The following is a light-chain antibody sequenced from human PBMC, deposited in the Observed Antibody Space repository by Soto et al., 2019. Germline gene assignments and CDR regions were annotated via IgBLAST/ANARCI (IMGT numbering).Light chain of an antibody. Sequence: EMVLTQSPGSLSLSPGERVTLSCRASQSLTSTYVAWYQQKLGQAPRLLIFGAYVRATGVPDRFSGSGSGTDFTLTISRLEPEDSAVYFCQQYVDSPWTFGQGTKVEIK. CDR2: GAY. J-gene: IGKJ1*01. CDR3: QQYVDSPWT. V-gene: IGKV3-20*01. CDR1: QSLTSTY.